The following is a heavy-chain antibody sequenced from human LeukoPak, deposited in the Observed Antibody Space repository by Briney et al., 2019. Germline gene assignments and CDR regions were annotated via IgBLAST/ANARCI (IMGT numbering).Heavy chain of an antibody. J-gene: IGHJ5*02. CDR3: ARSHVGSSNWFDH. D-gene: IGHD2-15*01. CDR1: GYSLSSNSAA. V-gene: IGHV6-1*01. Sequence: SHTLSLTCPLSGYSLSSNSAAWLWPGPSPSRGLECLGRTYYSANWYNDYAESVKSRITIDPDTYKNQLSLHLNSVTPDDTAVYFCARSHVGSSNWFDHWGQGTLVTVSS. CDR2: TYYSANWYN.